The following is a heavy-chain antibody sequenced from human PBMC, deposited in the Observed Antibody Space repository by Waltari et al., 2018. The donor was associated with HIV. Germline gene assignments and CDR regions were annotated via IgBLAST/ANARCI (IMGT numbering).Heavy chain of an antibody. V-gene: IGHV3-33*01. J-gene: IGHJ3*02. D-gene: IGHD4-17*01. CDR2: IWHDGSKT. CDR3: ARVATVGSSFDALDI. CDR1: GFTFPTYG. Sequence: QVQLVESGGCVVQPGRSLRLSCEASGFTFPTYGIHWVRQAPGKGLDWVSLIWHDGSKTYYADSVRGRFTISRDNSKNTLYLHMQSLRAEDTAVYYCARVATVGSSFDALDIWGQGTMVTVSS.